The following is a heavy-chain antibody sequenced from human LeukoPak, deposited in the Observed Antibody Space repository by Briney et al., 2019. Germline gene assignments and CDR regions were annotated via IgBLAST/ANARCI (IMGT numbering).Heavy chain of an antibody. CDR1: GGSISSGSYY. D-gene: IGHD6-13*01. J-gene: IGHJ2*01. V-gene: IGHV4-61*02. CDR2: IYTSGST. Sequence: PSETLSLTCTVSGGSISSGSYYWSWIRQPAGKGLEWIGRIYTSGSTNYNPSLKSRVTISVDTSKNQFSLKLSSVTAADTAVYYCARSIRVAAAIKHHWYFDLWGRGTLVTVSS. CDR3: ARSIRVAAAIKHHWYFDL.